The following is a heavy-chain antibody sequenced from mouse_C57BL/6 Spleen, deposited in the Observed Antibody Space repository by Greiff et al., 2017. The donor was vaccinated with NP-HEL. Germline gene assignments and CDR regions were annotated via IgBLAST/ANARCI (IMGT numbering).Heavy chain of an antibody. CDR2: ISSGGDYI. Sequence: EVQGVESGEGLVKPGGSLKLSCAASGFTFSSYAMSWVRQTPEKRLEWVAYISSGGDYIYYADTVKGRFTISRDNARNTLYLQMSSLKSEDTAMYYCTREGGSSYVWYFDVWGTGTTVTVSS. J-gene: IGHJ1*03. CDR1: GFTFSSYA. D-gene: IGHD1-1*01. CDR3: TREGGSSYVWYFDV. V-gene: IGHV5-9-1*02.